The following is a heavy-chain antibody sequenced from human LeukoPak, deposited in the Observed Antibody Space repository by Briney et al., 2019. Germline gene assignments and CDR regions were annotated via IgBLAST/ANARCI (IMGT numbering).Heavy chain of an antibody. D-gene: IGHD3-9*01. J-gene: IGHJ4*02. V-gene: IGHV4-31*03. CDR3: ARGSPGRFDILTGFDY. CDR1: GGPISSGGYY. Sequence: SQTLSLTCTVSGGPISSGGYYWSWIRQHPGKGLEWIGYIYYSGSTYYNPSLKSRVTISVDTSKNQFSLKLSSVTAADTAVYYCARGSPGRFDILTGFDYWGQGTLVTVSS. CDR2: IYYSGST.